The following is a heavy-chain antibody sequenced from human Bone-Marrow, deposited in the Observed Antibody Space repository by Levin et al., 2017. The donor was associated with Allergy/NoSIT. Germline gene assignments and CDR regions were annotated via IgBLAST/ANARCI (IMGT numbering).Heavy chain of an antibody. CDR3: AKDLVPAAIRGENWFDP. CDR2: ISGSGGST. J-gene: IGHJ5*02. D-gene: IGHD2-2*02. V-gene: IGHV3-23*01. Sequence: PGGSLRLSCAASGFTFSSYAMSWVRQAPGKGLEWVSAISGSGGSTYYADSVKGRFTISRDNSKNTLYLQMNSLRAEDTAVYYCAKDLVPAAIRGENWFDPWGQGTLVTVSS. CDR1: GFTFSSYA.